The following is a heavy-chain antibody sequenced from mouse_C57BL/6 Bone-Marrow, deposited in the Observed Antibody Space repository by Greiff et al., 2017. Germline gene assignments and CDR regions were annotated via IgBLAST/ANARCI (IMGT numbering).Heavy chain of an antibody. CDR2: IDPSDSYT. D-gene: IGHD1-1*01. CDR1: GYTFTSYW. Sequence: QVQLQQPGAELVMPGASVKLSCKASGYTFTSYWMHWVKQRPGQGLEWIGEIDPSDSYTNYNQKFKGKSTLTVDKSSSTAYMQLSSLTSEDSAVYYCARREYYYGSSPFAYWGQGTLVTVSA. V-gene: IGHV1-69*01. CDR3: ARREYYYGSSPFAY. J-gene: IGHJ3*01.